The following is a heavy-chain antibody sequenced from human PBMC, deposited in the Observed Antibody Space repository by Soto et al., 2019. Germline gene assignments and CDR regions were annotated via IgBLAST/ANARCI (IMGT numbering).Heavy chain of an antibody. CDR1: GFTFSSFG. Sequence: QVQLVESGGGVVQPGRSLRLSFSASGFTFSSFGMHWVRQAPGKGLEWVAAISYDGRNKYYADSVKGRFTISRDNSKNTLYLQMNSLRAEDTAVFYCARDRSDSWGQGTLVTVSS. V-gene: IGHV3-30*04. J-gene: IGHJ4*02. CDR3: ARDRSDS. CDR2: ISYDGRNK.